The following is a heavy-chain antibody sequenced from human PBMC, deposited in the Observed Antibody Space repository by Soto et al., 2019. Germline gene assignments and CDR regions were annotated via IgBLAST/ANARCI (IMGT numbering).Heavy chain of an antibody. Sequence: QVQLQESGPGLVKPSETLSLTCTVSGGSISSYYWSWIRQPPGKGLEWIGYIYYSGSNNYNPSLKIRVTLTVATSMNQFSLKLSSVTAADTAVYYCARYNRRRIQLSAYYGMDVWGQGTTVTVSS. CDR2: IYYSGSN. CDR3: ARYNRRRIQLSAYYGMDV. CDR1: GGSISSYY. J-gene: IGHJ6*02. D-gene: IGHD5-18*01. V-gene: IGHV4-59*08.